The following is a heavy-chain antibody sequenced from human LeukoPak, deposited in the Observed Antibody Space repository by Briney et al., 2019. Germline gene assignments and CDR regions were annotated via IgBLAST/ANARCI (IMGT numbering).Heavy chain of an antibody. J-gene: IGHJ4*02. CDR1: GFTFSSYG. D-gene: IGHD3-10*01. CDR3: AKGGASGLWFGELLSNGFNY. Sequence: GGSLRLSCAASGFTFSSYGMSWVRQAPGKGLEWVSAISGSGGSTYYADSVKGRFTISRDNSKNTLYLQMNSLRAEDTAVYYCAKGGASGLWFGELLSNGFNYWGQGTLVTVSS. V-gene: IGHV3-23*01. CDR2: ISGSGGST.